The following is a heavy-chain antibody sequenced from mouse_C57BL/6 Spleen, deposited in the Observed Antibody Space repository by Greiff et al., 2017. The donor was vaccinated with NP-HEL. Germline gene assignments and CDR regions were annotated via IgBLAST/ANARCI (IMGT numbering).Heavy chain of an antibody. V-gene: IGHV1-26*01. CDR2: INPNNGGT. CDR3: ARRGYGYDDYYFDY. CDR1: GYTFTDYY. J-gene: IGHJ2*01. D-gene: IGHD2-2*01. Sequence: EVQLQQSGPELVKPGASVKISCKASGYTFTDYYMNWVKQSHGKSLEWIGDINPNNGGTSYNQKFKGKATLTVDKSSSTAYMELRSLTSEDSAVYYCARRGYGYDDYYFDYWGQGTTLTVSS.